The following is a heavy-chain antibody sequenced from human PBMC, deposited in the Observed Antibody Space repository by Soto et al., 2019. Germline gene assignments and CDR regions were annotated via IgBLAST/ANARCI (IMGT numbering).Heavy chain of an antibody. CDR1: GVSLTTPGVG. J-gene: IGHJ4*02. D-gene: IGHD2-15*01. V-gene: IGHV2-5*02. CDR2: IYWDDDK. Sequence: QITLRESGPPLVQPTQTLTLTCTLSGVSLTTPGVGVGWIRQPPGKALEWLALIYWDDDKRFNPSLKSRLATTRDTSKNQVVMTMTDMAPVDTGIYYCAHRQRTVVVGAPFDLWGQGSQVTVSS. CDR3: AHRQRTVVVGAPFDL.